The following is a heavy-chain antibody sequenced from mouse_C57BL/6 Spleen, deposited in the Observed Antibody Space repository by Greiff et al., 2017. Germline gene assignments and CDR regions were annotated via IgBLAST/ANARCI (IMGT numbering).Heavy chain of an antibody. CDR2: INPGSGGT. V-gene: IGHV1-54*01. J-gene: IGHJ3*01. D-gene: IGHD2-4*01. CDR1: GYAFTNYL. Sequence: QVQLQQSGAELVRPGTSVKVSCKASGYAFTNYLIEWVKQRPGQGLEWIGVINPGSGGTNYNEKFKGKATLTADKSSSPAYMQLSSLTSEDSAVYFCAYDYDRWFAYWGQGTLVTVSA. CDR3: AYDYDRWFAY.